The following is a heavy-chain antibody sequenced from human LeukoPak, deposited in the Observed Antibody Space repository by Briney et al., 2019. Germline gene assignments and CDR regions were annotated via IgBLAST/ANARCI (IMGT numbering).Heavy chain of an antibody. CDR2: IYYSGST. Sequence: SETPSLTCAVYGGSFSGYYWSWIRQHPGKGLEWIGYIYYSGSTYYNPSLKSRVTISVDTSKNQFSLKLSSVTAADTAVYYCARVRNCGGDCKAFDIWGQGTMVTVSS. CDR3: ARVRNCGGDCKAFDI. D-gene: IGHD2-21*02. V-gene: IGHV4-31*11. CDR1: GGSFSGYY. J-gene: IGHJ3*02.